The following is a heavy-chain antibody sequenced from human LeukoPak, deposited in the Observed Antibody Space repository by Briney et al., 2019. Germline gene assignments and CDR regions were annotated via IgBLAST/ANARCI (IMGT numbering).Heavy chain of an antibody. D-gene: IGHD3-22*01. CDR1: GFTFTRYT. CDR3: ARRAGDSFDY. CDR2: IISRGTYI. Sequence: PGGALRLSCAASGFTFTRYTINWVRQAPGKGLEWLSFIISRGTYIYYVDSLRGRFTISRDDAKNPLYLQMNSLRAEDTAVYYCARRAGDSFDYWGQGTLVTVSS. J-gene: IGHJ4*02. V-gene: IGHV3-21*01.